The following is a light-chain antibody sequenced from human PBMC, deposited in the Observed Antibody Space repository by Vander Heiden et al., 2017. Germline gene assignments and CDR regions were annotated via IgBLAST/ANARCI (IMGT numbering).Light chain of an antibody. CDR3: AAWDDSLNGWV. J-gene: IGLJ1*01. Sequence: QSVLTQPPSASGTPGQRVTISCSGSSSNIGSNTVNWYQQLPGTAPKLLIYRNNQRPSGVPDRFSGSKSGTSASLAISGLQSEDEADYYCAAWDDSLNGWVFGTGTKLTVL. V-gene: IGLV1-44*01. CDR1: SSNIGSNT. CDR2: RNN.